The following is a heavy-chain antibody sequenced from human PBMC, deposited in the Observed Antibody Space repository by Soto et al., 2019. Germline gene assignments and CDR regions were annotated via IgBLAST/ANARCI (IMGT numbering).Heavy chain of an antibody. Sequence: SETLSLTCAFSGGSISGSNWWSWVRQPPGKGLEWIGEIYHSGSTNYNPSLKSRVTISVDKSKNQFSLKLSSVTAADTAVYYCARVSGSYYYGMDVWGQGTTVTVS. CDR1: GGSISGSNW. CDR3: ARVSGSYYYGMDV. J-gene: IGHJ6*02. D-gene: IGHD1-26*01. CDR2: IYHSGST. V-gene: IGHV4-4*02.